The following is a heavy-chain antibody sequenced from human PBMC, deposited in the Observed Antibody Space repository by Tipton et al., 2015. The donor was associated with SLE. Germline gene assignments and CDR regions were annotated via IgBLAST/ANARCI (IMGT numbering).Heavy chain of an antibody. Sequence: TLSLTCTVSGGSISSYYWSWIRQTPGKGLEWIGYVVYSGSTNYNPSLNSRVTMSVDTSKKQFSLRLNSVTAADTAVYYCARRPQADFFDCWSQGTLVTVSS. V-gene: IGHV4-59*08. CDR2: VVYSGST. D-gene: IGHD6-6*01. CDR1: GGSISSYY. J-gene: IGHJ4*02. CDR3: ARRPQADFFDC.